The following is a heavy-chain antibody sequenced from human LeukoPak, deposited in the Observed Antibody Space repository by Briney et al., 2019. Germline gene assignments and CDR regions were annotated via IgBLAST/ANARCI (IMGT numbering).Heavy chain of an antibody. V-gene: IGHV4-59*01. Sequence: NPSETLSLTCSVSGGSISPNYWSWIRQPPGKGLEWIGSIYYTGSTNYNPSLKSRVTISIDTSKSHFSLKLSSLTAADTAVYYCARLLDYDSSGYPDTFDIWGQGTMVTVSS. CDR2: IYYTGST. D-gene: IGHD3-22*01. J-gene: IGHJ3*02. CDR1: GGSISPNY. CDR3: ARLLDYDSSGYPDTFDI.